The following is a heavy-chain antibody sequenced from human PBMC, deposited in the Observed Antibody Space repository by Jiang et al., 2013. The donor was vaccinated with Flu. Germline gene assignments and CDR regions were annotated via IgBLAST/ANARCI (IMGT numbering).Heavy chain of an antibody. D-gene: IGHD6-19*01. J-gene: IGHJ6*02. CDR2: IYNSENT. Sequence: SISSDYWSWIRQSPGKGLEWIGHIYNSENTNYNPSLKSRVTISADTSKYQFSLKLSSVTAADTAVYYCARQVRIVVAGLRRMSYYGLDVWGHGTTVTVSS. CDR3: ARQVRIVVAGLRRMSYYGLDV. V-gene: IGHV4-59*08. CDR1: SISSDY.